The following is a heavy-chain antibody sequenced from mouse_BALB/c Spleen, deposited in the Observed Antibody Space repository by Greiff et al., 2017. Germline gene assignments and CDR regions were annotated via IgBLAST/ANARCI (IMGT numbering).Heavy chain of an antibody. CDR3: ARHELDSSGYVWFAY. D-gene: IGHD3-2*01. Sequence: QVQLQQSGPDLVAPSQSLSITCTVSGFSLTSYGVHWVRQPPGKGLEWLVVIWSDGSTTYNSALKSRLSISKDNSKSQVFLKMNSLQTDDTAMYYCARHELDSSGYVWFAYWGQGTLVTVSA. V-gene: IGHV2-6-2*01. J-gene: IGHJ3*01. CDR1: GFSLTSYG. CDR2: IWSDGST.